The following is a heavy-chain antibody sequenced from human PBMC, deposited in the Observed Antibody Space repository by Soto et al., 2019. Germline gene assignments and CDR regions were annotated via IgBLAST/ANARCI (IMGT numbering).Heavy chain of an antibody. J-gene: IGHJ4*02. CDR1: GFTFSNYG. CDR3: AREDYGDSHDY. V-gene: IGHV3-33*01. CDR2: IWYDGSNK. D-gene: IGHD4-17*01. Sequence: QVQLVGSGGGVVQPGRSLRLSCAASGFTFSNYGMHWVRQAPGKGLEWVAVIWYDGSNKYYADSVKGRFTISRDNSKNTLYLQMNSLRAEDTAVYYCAREDYGDSHDYWGQGTLVTVSS.